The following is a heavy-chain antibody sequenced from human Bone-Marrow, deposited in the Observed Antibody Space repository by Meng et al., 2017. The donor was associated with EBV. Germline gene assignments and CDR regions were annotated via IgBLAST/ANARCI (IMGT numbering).Heavy chain of an antibody. CDR3: ARMSYGSGSYYNWFDP. CDR2: INPNSGGT. CDR1: GYTFTGYY. D-gene: IGHD3-10*01. V-gene: IGHV1-2*06. J-gene: IGHJ5*02. Sequence: QVQLVQSGAEVKKPGASVKVSCKASGYTFTGYYMHWVRQAPGQGLERMGRINPNSGGTNYAQKFQGRVTMTRDTSISTAYMELSRLRSDDTAVYYCARMSYGSGSYYNWFDPWGQGTLVTVSS.